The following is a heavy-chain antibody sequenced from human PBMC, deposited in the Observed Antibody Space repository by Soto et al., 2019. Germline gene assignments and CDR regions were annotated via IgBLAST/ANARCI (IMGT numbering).Heavy chain of an antibody. J-gene: IGHJ6*02. CDR3: AKDQARDTVVAVAATGPYYGMDV. CDR2: ISGSGGST. D-gene: IGHD2-15*01. V-gene: IGHV3-23*01. Sequence: PGGSLRLSCAASGFTFSSYAMSWVRQAPGKGLEWVSAISGSGGSTYYADSVKGRFTISRDNSKNTLYLQMNSLRAEDTAVYYCAKDQARDTVVAVAATGPYYGMDVWGQGTTVTVSS. CDR1: GFTFSSYA.